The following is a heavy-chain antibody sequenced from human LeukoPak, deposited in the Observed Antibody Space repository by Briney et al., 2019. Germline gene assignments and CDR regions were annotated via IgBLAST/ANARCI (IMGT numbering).Heavy chain of an antibody. D-gene: IGHD1-14*01. CDR1: GLSVADTY. V-gene: IGHV3-53*01. CDR3: AAGFRPEFIYFYLHV. J-gene: IGHJ6*03. Sequence: PGGSLRLSCAVSGLSVADTYMAWVRQAPGKGLEWAATLYIAGESYYADSVRGRFNISRDNSENTLYLQMTTVRDDDTAIYYCAAGFRPEFIYFYLHVWGKGTPVTVSS. CDR2: LYIAGES.